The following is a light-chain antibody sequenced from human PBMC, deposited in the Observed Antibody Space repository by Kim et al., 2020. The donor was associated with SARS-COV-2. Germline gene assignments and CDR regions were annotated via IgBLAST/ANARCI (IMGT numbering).Light chain of an antibody. J-gene: IGLJ2*01. Sequence: SSELTQDPAVSVALGQTVRITCQGDSLRSYYATWYQQKPGQAPIVVIYGKNNRPSGIPDRFSGSSSGNTASLTITGTQAGDEADYYCNSRGSNGNLVFGG. CDR2: GKN. V-gene: IGLV3-19*01. CDR1: SLRSYY. CDR3: NSRGSNGNLV.